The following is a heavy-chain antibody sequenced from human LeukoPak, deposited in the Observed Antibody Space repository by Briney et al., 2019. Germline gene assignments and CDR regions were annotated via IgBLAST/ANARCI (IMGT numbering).Heavy chain of an antibody. CDR1: GFTFSSYW. D-gene: IGHD6-25*01. Sequence: SGGSLRLSCAAPGFTFSSYWMSWVRQAPGKGLEWVANIKEDGSEKYYVDSVKGRFTIPRDNAKKSLYLQMNSLRAEDTAVYYCARDRGRNWFDSWGQGTLVTVSS. CDR3: ARDRGRNWFDS. V-gene: IGHV3-7*04. J-gene: IGHJ5*01. CDR2: IKEDGSEK.